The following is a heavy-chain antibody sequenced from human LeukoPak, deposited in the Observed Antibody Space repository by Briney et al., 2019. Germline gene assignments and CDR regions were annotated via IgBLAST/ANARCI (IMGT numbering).Heavy chain of an antibody. CDR2: FDPEDGET. V-gene: IGHV1-24*01. J-gene: IGHJ4*02. Sequence: GASVKVSCKVSGYTLTELSMHWVRQAPGKGLEWMGGFDPEDGETIYAQKFQGRVTMTEDTSTDTAYMGLSSLRSEDTAVYYCATLTHDSLNFDYWGQGTLVTVSS. D-gene: IGHD2-21*02. CDR3: ATLTHDSLNFDY. CDR1: GYTLTELS.